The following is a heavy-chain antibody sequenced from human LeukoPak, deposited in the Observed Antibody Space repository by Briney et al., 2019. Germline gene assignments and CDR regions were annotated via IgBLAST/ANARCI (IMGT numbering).Heavy chain of an antibody. D-gene: IGHD3-10*01. CDR2: IWFDGSNQ. Sequence: PGRSLRLSCAASGFIFTSHGMHWVRQAPGKGLEWVAVIWFDGSNQFYADSVKGRFTISRDNSKNTLYLQMSSLRAEDTAVYYCAKHRGNYYFDYWGQGTLVTVSS. V-gene: IGHV3-33*06. CDR3: AKHRGNYYFDY. J-gene: IGHJ4*02. CDR1: GFIFTSHG.